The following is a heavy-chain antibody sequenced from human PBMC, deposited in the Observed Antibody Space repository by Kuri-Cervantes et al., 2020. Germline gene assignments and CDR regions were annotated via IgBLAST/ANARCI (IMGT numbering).Heavy chain of an antibody. CDR1: GFTFDDYP. CDR3: AKEGGVAGTFNY. Sequence: SLKISCAASGFTFDDYPMHWVRQAPGKGLEWVSGVSRDSGSIKYADSVKGRFTISRDNAKNSLYLQMNSLRAEDTALYYCAKEGGVAGTFNYWGQGTLVTVSS. D-gene: IGHD6-19*01. CDR2: VSRDSGSI. J-gene: IGHJ4*02. V-gene: IGHV3-9*01.